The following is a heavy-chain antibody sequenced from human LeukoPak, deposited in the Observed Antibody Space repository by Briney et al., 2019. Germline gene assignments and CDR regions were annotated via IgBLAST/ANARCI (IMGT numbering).Heavy chain of an antibody. V-gene: IGHV3-30-3*01. Sequence: GGSLRLSCAASGFTFSSYAMHWVRQAPGKGLEWVTVISYDGNTKFYADSVKGRFTISRDNAKNSLYLQMNSLRDEDAAVYYCARDWEVATIAAAALGYWGQGTRVTVSS. CDR1: GFTFSSYA. J-gene: IGHJ4*02. CDR3: ARDWEVATIAAAALGY. D-gene: IGHD6-13*01. CDR2: ISYDGNTK.